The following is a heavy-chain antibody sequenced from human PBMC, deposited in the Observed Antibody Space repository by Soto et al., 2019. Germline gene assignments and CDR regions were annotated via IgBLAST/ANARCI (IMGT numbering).Heavy chain of an antibody. V-gene: IGHV4-59*01. CDR2: IYYSGST. CDR3: ARGGGWAPIDY. Sequence: SETLSLTCTVSGGYISIYYWSWIRQPPGKGLERIGYIYYSGSTNYNPSLKSRVTISVDTSKNQFSLKLSSVTAADTAVYYCARGGGWAPIDYWGQGTLVTVSS. D-gene: IGHD3-16*01. CDR1: GGYISIYY. J-gene: IGHJ4*02.